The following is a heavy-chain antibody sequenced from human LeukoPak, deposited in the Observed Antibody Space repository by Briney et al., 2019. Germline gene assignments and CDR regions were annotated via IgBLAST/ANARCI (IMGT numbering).Heavy chain of an antibody. CDR1: GFTFSNAW. V-gene: IGHV3-15*01. CDR2: IKSKTDGGTT. Sequence: GGSLRLSCAASGFTFSNAWMSWVRQAPGKGLEWVGRIKSKTDGGTTDYAAPVKGRFTISRDDSKNTLYLQMNSLKTEDTAVYYCTTGTLLPAYYYYYMDVWGKGTTVTISS. J-gene: IGHJ6*03. CDR3: TTGTLLPAYYYYYMDV.